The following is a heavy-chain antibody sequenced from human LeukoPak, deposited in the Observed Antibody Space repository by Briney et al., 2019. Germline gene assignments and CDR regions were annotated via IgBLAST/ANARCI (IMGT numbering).Heavy chain of an antibody. CDR2: ITNSGDGT. CDR1: GFVFSSLD. D-gene: IGHD6-19*01. J-gene: IGHJ4*02. V-gene: IGHV3-23*01. Sequence: GGSLRLSCAASGFVFSSLDMGWVRQTPGKGLEWVSAITNSGDGTYYADSVKGRFTISRDNSKNTLFLQMNSLTAEDTAVYFCAKDARRTSGWWFFDYWGQGTLVTVSS. CDR3: AKDARRTSGWWFFDY.